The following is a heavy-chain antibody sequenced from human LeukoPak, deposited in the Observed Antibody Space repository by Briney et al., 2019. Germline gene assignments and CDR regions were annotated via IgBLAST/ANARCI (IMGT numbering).Heavy chain of an antibody. CDR1: GFSISGYW. Sequence: AGGSLRLSCTASGFSISGYWMSWVRQAPGEGLEWVASIKQDESEKYYVDSVKGRFTVSRDNAENSLYLQMNSLRAEDTAVYYCARLTSGVTTFVYWGQGTLVTVSS. CDR3: ARLTSGVTTFVY. V-gene: IGHV3-7*01. J-gene: IGHJ4*02. CDR2: IKQDESEK. D-gene: IGHD1-1*01.